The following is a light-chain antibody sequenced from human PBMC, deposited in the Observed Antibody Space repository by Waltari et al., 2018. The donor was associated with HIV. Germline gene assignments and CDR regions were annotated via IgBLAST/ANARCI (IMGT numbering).Light chain of an antibody. J-gene: IGKJ4*01. CDR3: QQYYLVPYT. V-gene: IGKV4-1*01. Sequence: DVVMTQSPDSLTVSVGERATLNCKSSQSLLYGSNNKNYLAWYQQRPGHRPKLLIYWASTRQSGVPDRFSGSGSGTDFSLTISSLQAEDVAVYYCQQYYLVPYTFGGGTKVEI. CDR2: WAS. CDR1: QSLLYGSNNKNY.